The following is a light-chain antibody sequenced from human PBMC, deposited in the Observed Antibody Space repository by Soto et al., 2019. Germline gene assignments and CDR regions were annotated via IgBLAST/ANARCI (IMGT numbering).Light chain of an antibody. V-gene: IGLV2-14*03. CDR1: SSDVGGYNY. Sequence: QSVLTQPASVSGSPGQSITISCTGTSSDVGGYNYVSWYQHHPGKAPKLIIYDVTNRPSGASNPFSGSKSGNTASLTISGLQPEDEADYYCNSYTTSNTRQIAFGTGTKVTVL. J-gene: IGLJ1*01. CDR2: DVT. CDR3: NSYTTSNTRQIA.